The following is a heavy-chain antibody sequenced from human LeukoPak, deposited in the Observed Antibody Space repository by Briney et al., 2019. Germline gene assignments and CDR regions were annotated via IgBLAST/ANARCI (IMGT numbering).Heavy chain of an antibody. CDR2: ISGSGDST. D-gene: IGHD6-13*01. CDR3: AKTRPLDSSSWSHGDY. Sequence: GGSLRLSCAASGFTFSSYAMSWVRQAPGKGLEWVSAISGSGDSTYYGDSVKGRFTSSRDNSKNTLYLQMNSLRAEDTAVYYCAKTRPLDSSSWSHGDYWGQGTLVTVSS. CDR1: GFTFSSYA. J-gene: IGHJ4*02. V-gene: IGHV3-23*01.